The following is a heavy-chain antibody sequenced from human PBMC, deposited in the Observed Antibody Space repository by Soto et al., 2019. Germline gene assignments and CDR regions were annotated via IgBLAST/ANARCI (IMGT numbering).Heavy chain of an antibody. CDR2: ISAYNGNT. CDR1: GYTFTSYG. J-gene: IGHJ6*04. D-gene: IGHD6-19*01. V-gene: IGHV1-18*01. CDR3: ATSQGNGWYHYGMDV. Sequence: ASVKVSCKASGYTFTSYGISWVRQAPGQGLEWMGWISAYNGNTNYAQKLQGRVTMTTDTSTSTAYMELSSLRSEDTAVYYCATSQGNGWYHYGMDVWGKGTTVTVSS.